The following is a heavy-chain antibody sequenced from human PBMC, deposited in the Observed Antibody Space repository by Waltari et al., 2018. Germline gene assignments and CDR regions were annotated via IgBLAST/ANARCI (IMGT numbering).Heavy chain of an antibody. Sequence: QVLLVESGGGVVQPGTSLRLSCAASGFSFSNFGMHWVRQAPGKGLESVAVISYDGRDLYYADSVKCRATISRDNSKNTLYLQMNSLRPEDTAVYYCAKEGVVINGYYFDYWGQGTLVTVSS. CDR1: GFSFSNFG. V-gene: IGHV3-30*18. CDR3: AKEGVVINGYYFDY. J-gene: IGHJ4*02. D-gene: IGHD2-21*01. CDR2: ISYDGRDL.